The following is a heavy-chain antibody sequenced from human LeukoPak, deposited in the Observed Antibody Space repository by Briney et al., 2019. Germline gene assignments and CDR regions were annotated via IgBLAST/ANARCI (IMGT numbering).Heavy chain of an antibody. CDR1: EFTFSYYW. J-gene: IGHJ4*02. Sequence: PGGSLRLSCAASEFTFSYYWMYWVRHGPGQGLVSVSRISSDGGSTTYADSVKGRFTISRDNAKNTLYLQMHSLRVEDTGIYYCARDDSNGIDYWGQGTLVTVSS. CDR3: ARDDSNGIDY. CDR2: ISSDGGST. V-gene: IGHV3-74*01. D-gene: IGHD6-19*01.